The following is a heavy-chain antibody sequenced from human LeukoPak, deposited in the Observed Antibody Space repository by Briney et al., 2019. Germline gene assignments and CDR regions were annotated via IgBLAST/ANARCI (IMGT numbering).Heavy chain of an antibody. D-gene: IGHD5-12*01. CDR1: GFTFSSYG. CDR2: IRYDGSNK. Sequence: PGGSLRLSCAASGFTFSSYGMHWVRQAPGKGLEWVAFIRYDGSNKYYADSVKGRFTISRDNSKNTLYLQMNSLRAEDTAVYYCAKTSGNSGYEQNDAFDIWGQGTMVTVSS. V-gene: IGHV3-30*02. CDR3: AKTSGNSGYEQNDAFDI. J-gene: IGHJ3*02.